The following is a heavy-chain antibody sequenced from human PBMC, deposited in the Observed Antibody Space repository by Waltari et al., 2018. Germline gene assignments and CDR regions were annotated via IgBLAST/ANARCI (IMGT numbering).Heavy chain of an antibody. CDR2: VNPNSGST. CDR3: ARGIGRWELAYGMDV. J-gene: IGHJ6*02. Sequence: QVQLVQSGAEVKKPGASVNVSCKASGYTFTGYYIYWVRQAPGQGLEWMGGVNPNSGSTNYAQKCQCRVAMTEDTSIRTAYMELSRLRSDDAAVYYCARGIGRWELAYGMDVWGQGTTVTVSS. CDR1: GYTFTGYY. D-gene: IGHD1-26*01. V-gene: IGHV1-2*02.